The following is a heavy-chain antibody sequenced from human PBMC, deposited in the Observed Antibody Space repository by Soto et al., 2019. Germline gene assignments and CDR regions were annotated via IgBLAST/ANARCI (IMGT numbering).Heavy chain of an antibody. J-gene: IGHJ5*02. CDR1: GGSISSGDYY. V-gene: IGHV4-30-4*02. Sequence: PSETLSLTCTVSGGSISSGDYYWSWIRQPPGKGLEWIGYIYYSGSTYYIPSLKSRVTISVDTSKNQFSLKLSSVTAADTAVYYCARYGWAYCSSTSCYRWFDPWGQGTLVTV. CDR2: IYYSGST. CDR3: ARYGWAYCSSTSCYRWFDP. D-gene: IGHD2-2*01.